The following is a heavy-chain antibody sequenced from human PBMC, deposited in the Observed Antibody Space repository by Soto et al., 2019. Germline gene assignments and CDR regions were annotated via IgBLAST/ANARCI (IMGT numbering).Heavy chain of an antibody. Sequence: PSETLSLTCTVSCGSISSGGYYWSWIRQHPGKGLEWIGYIYYSGSTYYNPSLKSRVTISVDTSKNQFSLKLSSVTAADTAVYYCARVGWELPNYFDYWGQGTLVTVSS. J-gene: IGHJ4*02. CDR1: CGSISSGGYY. CDR3: ARVGWELPNYFDY. V-gene: IGHV4-31*03. D-gene: IGHD1-26*01. CDR2: IYYSGST.